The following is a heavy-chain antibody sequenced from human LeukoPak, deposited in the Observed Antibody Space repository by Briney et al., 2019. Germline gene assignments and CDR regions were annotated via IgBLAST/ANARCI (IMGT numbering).Heavy chain of an antibody. J-gene: IGHJ1*01. Sequence: QPGGSLRLSCAASGFTFSSYGMHWVRQAPGKGLEWVAFIRYDGNNKNYADSVKGRFTISRDNSKNTLYLQMNSLTAEDTAVYYCAKDVSHFTFPLYQWGQGTLVTVSS. V-gene: IGHV3-30*02. CDR2: IRYDGNNK. CDR1: GFTFSSYG. CDR3: AKDVSHFTFPLYQ. D-gene: IGHD2-2*01.